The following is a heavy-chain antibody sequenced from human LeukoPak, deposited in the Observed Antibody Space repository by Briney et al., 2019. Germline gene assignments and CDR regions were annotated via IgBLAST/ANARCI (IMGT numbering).Heavy chain of an antibody. CDR3: ARPGYYYDSSGYYYRDY. Sequence: SETLSLTCTVSGGSFSSSSYYWGWIRQPPGKGLEWIGRIYCSGSTYYNPSLKGRVTISVDTSKSQLSLKLSSVTAADTAVYYCARPGYYYDSSGYYYRDYWGQGTLVTVSS. V-gene: IGHV4-39*01. CDR1: GGSFSSSSYY. J-gene: IGHJ4*02. CDR2: IYCSGST. D-gene: IGHD3-22*01.